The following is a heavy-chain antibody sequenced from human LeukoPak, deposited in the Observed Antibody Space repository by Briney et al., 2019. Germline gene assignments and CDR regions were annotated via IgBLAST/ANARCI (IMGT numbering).Heavy chain of an antibody. Sequence: EASVKVSCKASGYTFTGYYMHWVRQAPGQGLEWMGWINPNSGGTNYAQKFQGRVTMTRDTSISTAYMELSRLRSDDTAVYYCARERIAVAGIDYWGQGTLVTVSS. CDR2: INPNSGGT. CDR3: ARERIAVAGIDY. J-gene: IGHJ4*02. D-gene: IGHD6-19*01. CDR1: GYTFTGYY. V-gene: IGHV1-2*02.